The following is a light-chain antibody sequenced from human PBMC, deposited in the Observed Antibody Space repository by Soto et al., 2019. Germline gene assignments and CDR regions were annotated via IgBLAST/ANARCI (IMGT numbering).Light chain of an antibody. CDR2: KAS. Sequence: DIPMTQSPSTLSGFVGDRVTITCRASQTISSWLAWYQTKPGKAPKLLIYKASTLKSGVPSRFSGSGSGTEFTLTISSLQPDDFATYYCQHYNSYSEAFGQGTKVDIK. CDR1: QTISSW. J-gene: IGKJ1*01. CDR3: QHYNSYSEA. V-gene: IGKV1-5*03.